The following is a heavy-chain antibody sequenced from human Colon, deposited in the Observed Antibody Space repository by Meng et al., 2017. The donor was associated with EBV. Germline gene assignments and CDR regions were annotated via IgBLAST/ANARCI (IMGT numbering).Heavy chain of an antibody. CDR3: ARYVFDSSSLYSNWFDP. V-gene: IGHV4-4*03. CDR1: GDSISSDIW. Sequence: QVQLQESGPGLVKPPGTLSLTCTVSGDSISSDIWWSWVRQPPGKGLEWIGEVYHRGDTNYNPSLKSRVTISVDTSKNQLSLKLSSMTAADTAVYYCARYVFDSSSLYSNWFDPWGQGTLVTVSA. J-gene: IGHJ5*02. D-gene: IGHD3-22*01. CDR2: VYHRGDT.